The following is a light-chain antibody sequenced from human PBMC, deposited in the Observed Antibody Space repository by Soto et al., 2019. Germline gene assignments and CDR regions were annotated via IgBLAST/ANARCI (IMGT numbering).Light chain of an antibody. CDR2: SAS. CDR1: QCINNY. Sequence: DIRMTQSPSSLSASVGDSVTITCRASQCINNYLAWYQQKPGKVPVLLIYSASTLKPGIPSRFSGSGTGTDFTLTISDVQPEDFALYYCHQRQSWPRTFGQGTKVDI. J-gene: IGKJ1*01. CDR3: HQRQSWPRT. V-gene: IGKV1-27*01.